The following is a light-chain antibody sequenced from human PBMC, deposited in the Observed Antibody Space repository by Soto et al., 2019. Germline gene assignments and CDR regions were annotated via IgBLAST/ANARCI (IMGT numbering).Light chain of an antibody. CDR1: NIGTYS. CDR3: QVWNSRSDHLYV. CDR2: DDS. J-gene: IGLJ1*01. V-gene: IGLV3-21*02. Sequence: SYALTQPPSVSLAPGQTARITCGGNNIGTYSVHWYQQKPGQAPVMVVSDDSDRPSGIPERFSGSNSGNTATLTISRVEPGDEADYYCQVWNSRSDHLYVFGTGTKVTVL.